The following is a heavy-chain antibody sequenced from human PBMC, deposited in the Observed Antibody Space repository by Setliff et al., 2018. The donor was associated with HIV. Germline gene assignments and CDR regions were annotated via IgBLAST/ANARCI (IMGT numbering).Heavy chain of an antibody. CDR1: GGSISNYY. J-gene: IGHJ4*02. CDR3: ATLDHSGGNFLAY. CDR2: IYTSGST. V-gene: IGHV4-4*09. Sequence: SETLSLTCTVSGGSISNYYWSWIRQPPGKGLEWIGYIYTSGSTNYNPSLKSRVTISVDTSKNQFSLKLSSVTAADTAVYYCATLDHSGGNFLAYWGQGSLVTVSS. D-gene: IGHD2-21*02.